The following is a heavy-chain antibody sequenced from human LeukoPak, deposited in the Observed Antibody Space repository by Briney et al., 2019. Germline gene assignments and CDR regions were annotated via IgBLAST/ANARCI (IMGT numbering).Heavy chain of an antibody. CDR3: ASLYGSYSDFWSGDY. CDR2: ISSSSSYI. Sequence: PGGSLRLSCAASGFTFSSYSMNWVRQAPGKGLEWVSSISSSSSYIYYADSVKGRFTISRDNAKNSLYLQMNSLRAEDTAVYYCASLYGSYSDFWSGDYWGQGTLVTVSS. V-gene: IGHV3-21*01. CDR1: GFTFSSYS. J-gene: IGHJ4*02. D-gene: IGHD3-3*01.